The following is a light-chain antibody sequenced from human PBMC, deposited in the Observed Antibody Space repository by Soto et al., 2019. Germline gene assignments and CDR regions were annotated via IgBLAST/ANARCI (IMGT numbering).Light chain of an antibody. Sequence: DIQLTQSPSFLSASVGDRVTITCRASQGISSYLAWYQQTPGKAPKLLIYASSTLQSGVPSRFSGSGSGTDFTLTISTLQLENLRNDDYQELNTFPTPCAQGTRRAIK. J-gene: IGKJ5*01. CDR2: ASS. CDR3: QELNTFPTP. V-gene: IGKV1-9*01. CDR1: QGISSY.